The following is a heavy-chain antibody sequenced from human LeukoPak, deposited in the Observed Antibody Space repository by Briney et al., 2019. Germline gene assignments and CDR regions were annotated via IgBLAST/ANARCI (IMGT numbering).Heavy chain of an antibody. CDR3: ARAGYYDSSMGTDF. CDR1: GGSISNGGYY. V-gene: IGHV4-31*03. CDR2: IYHSGST. D-gene: IGHD3-22*01. J-gene: IGHJ4*02. Sequence: SETLSLTCTVSGGSISNGGYYWSWIRQHPGKGLEWVGYIYHSGSTYYDPSLKSRLTLSIDTSKNQFSLKLSSVTAAHTAVYYCARAGYYDSSMGTDFWGQGTLVTVSS.